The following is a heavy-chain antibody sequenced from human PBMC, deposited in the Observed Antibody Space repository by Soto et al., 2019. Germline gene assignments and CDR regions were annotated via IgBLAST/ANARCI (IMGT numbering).Heavy chain of an antibody. V-gene: IGHV3-23*01. CDR1: GFTFSNYA. D-gene: IGHD3-22*01. J-gene: IGHJ4*02. CDR2: ISGSALNT. Sequence: AGGSLRLSCAASGFTFSNYAMNWVRQAPGNVLEWVSGISGSALNTYYADSVEGRFAIFRDNSKNTVYLQMDSPRAEDTAVYYCAKSGYYDSSGSFDSWGRGTLVTVSS. CDR3: AKSGYYDSSGSFDS.